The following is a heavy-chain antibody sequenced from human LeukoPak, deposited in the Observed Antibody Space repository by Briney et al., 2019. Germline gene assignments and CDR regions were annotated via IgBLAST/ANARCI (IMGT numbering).Heavy chain of an antibody. CDR3: ARVRGATSPGYFDY. J-gene: IGHJ4*02. CDR1: GGTFSSYA. D-gene: IGHD1-26*01. V-gene: IGHV1-69*05. CDR2: IIPIFGTA. Sequence: ASVKVSCKASGGTFSSYAIGWVRQAPGQGLEWMGGIIPIFGTANYAQKFQGRVTITTDESTSTAYMELSSLRSEDTAVYYCARVRGATSPGYFDYWGQGTLVTVSS.